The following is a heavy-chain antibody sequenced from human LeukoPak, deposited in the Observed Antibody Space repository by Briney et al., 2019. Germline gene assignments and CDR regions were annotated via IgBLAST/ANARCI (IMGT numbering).Heavy chain of an antibody. V-gene: IGHV4-30-2*01. CDR3: ARGYYGSGSYYKD. D-gene: IGHD3-10*01. CDR2: IYHSGST. CDR1: GGSISSGGYS. J-gene: IGHJ4*02. Sequence: SQTLSLTCAVSGGSISSGGYSWSWIRQPPGKGLEWIGYIYHSGSTYYNPSLKSRVTISVDRSKNQFSLKLSSVTAADTAVYYCARGYYGSGSYYKDWGQGTLVTVSP.